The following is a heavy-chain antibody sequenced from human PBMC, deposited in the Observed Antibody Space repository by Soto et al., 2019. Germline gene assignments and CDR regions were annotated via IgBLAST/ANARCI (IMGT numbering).Heavy chain of an antibody. J-gene: IGHJ4*02. CDR2: IGISGDT. D-gene: IGHD6-13*01. CDR1: GFTFSKFD. CDR3: GKGQAVGAHFFDS. Sequence: PGGSLRLSCEASGFTFSKFDMPWVRQPTGKWLEWDSTIGISGDTYYAVSVKGRFTISRDNAKNSLSLHMNGLSAGDTALSFCGKGQAVGAHFFDSWGQGTQVTVAS. V-gene: IGHV3-13*04.